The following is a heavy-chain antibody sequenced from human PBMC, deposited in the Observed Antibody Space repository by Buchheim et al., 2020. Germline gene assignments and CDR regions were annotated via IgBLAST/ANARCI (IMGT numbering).Heavy chain of an antibody. CDR2: VWYDGSNK. CDR3: ASAGTTAPFDY. D-gene: IGHD1-7*01. CDR1: GFAFGSYG. V-gene: IGHV3-33*01. Sequence: QVQLVESGGGVVQPGSSLTLSCAASGFAFGSYGMHWVRQAPGRGLEWVAVVWYDGSNKYYADSVKGRFTISRDNSKNTLYLQMSSLRGEDTAVYYCASAGTTAPFDYWGQGTL. J-gene: IGHJ4*02.